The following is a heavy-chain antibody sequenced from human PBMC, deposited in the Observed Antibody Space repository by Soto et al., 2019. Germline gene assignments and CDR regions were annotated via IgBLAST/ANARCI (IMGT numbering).Heavy chain of an antibody. CDR1: GFTFSSYS. Sequence: GGSLRLSCAASGFTFSSYSMNWVRQAPGKGLEWVSSISSSSSYIYYADSVKGRFTISRDNAKNSLYLQMNSLRAEDTAVYYCAREYCTNGVCYKLYYYYGMDVWGQGTTVTVSS. CDR2: ISSSSSYI. V-gene: IGHV3-21*01. J-gene: IGHJ6*02. CDR3: AREYCTNGVCYKLYYYYGMDV. D-gene: IGHD2-8*01.